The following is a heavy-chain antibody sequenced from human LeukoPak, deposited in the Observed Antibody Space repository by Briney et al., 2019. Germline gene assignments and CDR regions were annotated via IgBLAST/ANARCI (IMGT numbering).Heavy chain of an antibody. D-gene: IGHD4-23*01. CDR1: GYTFTSYG. CDR2: ISAYNGNT. Sequence: ASVKVSCKASGYTFTSYGISWVRQAPGQGLEWMGWISAYNGNTNYAQKLQGRVTMTTDTSTSTAYMELRSLRSDDTAVYYCARVGDLNGYGGNSGGCWGQGTLVTVSS. V-gene: IGHV1-18*01. J-gene: IGHJ4*02. CDR3: ARVGDLNGYGGNSGGC.